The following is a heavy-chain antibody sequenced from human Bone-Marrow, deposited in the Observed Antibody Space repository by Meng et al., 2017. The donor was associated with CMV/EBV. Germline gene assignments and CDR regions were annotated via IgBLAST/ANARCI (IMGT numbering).Heavy chain of an antibody. J-gene: IGHJ3*02. CDR1: GFTFSSYE. V-gene: IGHV3-48*03. D-gene: IGHD2-2*01. CDR2: ISSSGSTI. Sequence: GGSLRLSCAASGFTFSSYEMNWVRQAPGKGLEWVSYISSSGSTIYYADSVKGRFTISRDNAKNSLYLQMNSLRAEDTAVYYCARMPIGAFDIWGQGTMVTVSS. CDR3: ARMPIGAFDI.